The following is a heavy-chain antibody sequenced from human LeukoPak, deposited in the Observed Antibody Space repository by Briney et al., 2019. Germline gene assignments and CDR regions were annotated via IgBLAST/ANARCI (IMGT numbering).Heavy chain of an antibody. CDR3: ARVRITIFGVVIANDY. D-gene: IGHD3-3*01. J-gene: IGHJ4*02. Sequence: ASVKVSCKASGYTFTSYGISWVRQAPGQGLEWMGWISAYNGNINYAQKLQGRVTMTTDTSTSTAYMELRSLRSDDTAVYYCARVRITIFGVVIANDYWGQGTLVTVSS. CDR1: GYTFTSYG. V-gene: IGHV1-18*01. CDR2: ISAYNGNI.